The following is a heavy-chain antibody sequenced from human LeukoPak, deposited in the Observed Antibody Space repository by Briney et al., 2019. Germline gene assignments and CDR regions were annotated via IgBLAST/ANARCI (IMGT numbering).Heavy chain of an antibody. V-gene: IGHV3-30*02. J-gene: IGHJ4*02. D-gene: IGHD6-19*01. CDR3: AKDLSATGFSSGWVDY. CDR2: IRYDGSNK. CDR1: GFTFNNYG. Sequence: GGSLRLSCAASGFTFNNYGMHWVRQAPGKGLEWVAFIRYDGSNKYYTDSVKGRFTISRDNSKNTLYVHMNSLRDEDTAVYYCAKDLSATGFSSGWVDYWGQGTQVTVSS.